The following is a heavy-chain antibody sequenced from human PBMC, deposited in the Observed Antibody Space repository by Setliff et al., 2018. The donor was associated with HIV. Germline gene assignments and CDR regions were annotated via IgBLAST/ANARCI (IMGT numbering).Heavy chain of an antibody. D-gene: IGHD7-27*01. CDR1: GGSISSSNYY. CDR2: IYYSGST. V-gene: IGHV4-39*07. Sequence: SETLSLTCAVSGGSISSSNYYWGWIRQPPGKGLEWIGTIYYSGSTYYNPSLKSRVTISLDTSKNQFSLKLSSVTAADTAVYYCARVSPLTHYYYMDMWGKGTTVTVSS. J-gene: IGHJ6*03. CDR3: ARVSPLTHYYYMDM.